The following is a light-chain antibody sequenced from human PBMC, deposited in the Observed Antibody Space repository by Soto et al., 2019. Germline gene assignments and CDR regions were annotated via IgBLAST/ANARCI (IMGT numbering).Light chain of an antibody. CDR1: SSNIGAGYD. CDR2: GNS. Sequence: QSALTQPPSVSWAPGQRVTISCTGSSSNIGAGYDVHWYQQLPGTAPKLLIYGNSNRPSGVPYRFSGSKSRTSASLAITGLQAEDEADYYCQSYDSSMSGYVFGTGTKVTVL. V-gene: IGLV1-40*01. CDR3: QSYDSSMSGYV. J-gene: IGLJ1*01.